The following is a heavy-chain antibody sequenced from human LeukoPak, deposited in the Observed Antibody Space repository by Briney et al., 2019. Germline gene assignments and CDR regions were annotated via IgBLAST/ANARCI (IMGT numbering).Heavy chain of an antibody. V-gene: IGHV4-34*01. D-gene: IGHD1-1*01. CDR2: INHSGST. Sequence: KTSETLSLTCAVYGDSFNEYYWSWVRQPPGKALEWIGEINHSGSTNYNPSLKSRVTISVDKSLRQFFLRLSPVTAADTAVYYCARERASNNYYNYFDPWGQGTQVTVSS. CDR3: ARERASNNYYNYFDP. CDR1: GDSFNEYY. J-gene: IGHJ5*02.